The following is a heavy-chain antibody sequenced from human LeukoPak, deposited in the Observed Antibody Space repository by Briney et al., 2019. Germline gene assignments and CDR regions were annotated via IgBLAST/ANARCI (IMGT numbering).Heavy chain of an antibody. CDR2: IIPIFGTA. Sequence: SSKVSCKASGGTFSSYAISWVRQAPGQGLEWMGGIIPIFGTANYAQKFQGRVTITADKSTSTAYMELSSLRSEDTAVYYCARTIVATIKDYYYYYMDVWGKGTTVTVSS. CDR1: GGTFSSYA. J-gene: IGHJ6*03. D-gene: IGHD5-12*01. CDR3: ARTIVATIKDYYYYYMDV. V-gene: IGHV1-69*06.